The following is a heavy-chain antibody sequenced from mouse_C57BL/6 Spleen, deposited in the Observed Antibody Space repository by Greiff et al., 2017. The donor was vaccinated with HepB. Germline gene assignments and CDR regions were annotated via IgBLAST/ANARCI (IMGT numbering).Heavy chain of an antibody. CDR1: GYAFSSSW. D-gene: IGHD3-2*01. V-gene: IGHV1-82*01. J-gene: IGHJ2*01. Sequence: VQLQQSGPELVKPGASVKISCKASGYAFSSSWMNWVKQRPGKGLEWIGRIYPGDGDTNYNGKFKDKATLTADKSSSTAYMQLSSLTSEDSAVYFCAGLDSHLDYWGQGTTLTVSS. CDR3: AGLDSHLDY. CDR2: IYPGDGDT.